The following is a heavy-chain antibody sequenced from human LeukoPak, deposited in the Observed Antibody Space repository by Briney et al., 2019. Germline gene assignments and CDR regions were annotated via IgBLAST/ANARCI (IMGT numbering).Heavy chain of an antibody. J-gene: IGHJ6*02. CDR2: IYYSGST. CDR3: ARHLEDSSGYYYVGYYYYGMDV. Sequence: SETLSLTCTVSGGSTSSYYWSWIRQPPGKGLEWIGYIYYSGSTNYNPSLKSRVTISVDTSKNQFSLKLSSVTAADTAVYYCARHLEDSSGYYYVGYYYYGMDVWGQGTTVTVSS. CDR1: GGSTSSYY. D-gene: IGHD3-22*01. V-gene: IGHV4-59*08.